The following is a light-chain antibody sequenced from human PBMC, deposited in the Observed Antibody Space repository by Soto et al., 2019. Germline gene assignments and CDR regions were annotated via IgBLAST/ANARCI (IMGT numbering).Light chain of an antibody. J-gene: IGKJ4*01. CDR3: QQYHTLVT. V-gene: IGKV1-33*01. Sequence: DIQMTQSPSSLSAYLGDRVTITCQASQDIDDYLNWYQLKPGRAPKLLIYDTSHLHTGVPSRFSGAGSGTDFSFTISRLQPEDVATYYCQQYHTLVTFGGGTKVEIK. CDR2: DTS. CDR1: QDIDDY.